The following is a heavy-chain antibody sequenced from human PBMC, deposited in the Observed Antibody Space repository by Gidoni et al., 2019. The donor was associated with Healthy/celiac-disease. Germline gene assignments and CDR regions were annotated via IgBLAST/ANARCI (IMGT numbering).Heavy chain of an antibody. CDR1: GFTFSSHA. V-gene: IGHV3-30-3*01. Sequence: QVQLVESGGGVVQPGRSLSLSCAASGFTFSSHAMHWVRQAPGKGLEWVAVISYDGSNKYYADSVKGRFTISRDNSKNTLYLQMNSLRAEDTAVYYCARAQKAVAGYYYYYGMDVWGQGTTVTVSS. J-gene: IGHJ6*02. CDR3: ARAQKAVAGYYYYYGMDV. CDR2: ISYDGSNK. D-gene: IGHD6-19*01.